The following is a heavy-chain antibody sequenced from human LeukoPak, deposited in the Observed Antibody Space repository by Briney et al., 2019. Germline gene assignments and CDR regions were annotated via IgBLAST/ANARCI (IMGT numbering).Heavy chain of an antibody. CDR2: MSGTGGST. CDR3: ARLASDYYDSSGPRRGAFDI. D-gene: IGHD3-22*01. V-gene: IGHV3-23*01. J-gene: IGHJ3*02. CDR1: GFTFSHYA. Sequence: GSLRLSCAGSGFTFSHYAMSWVRQAPGKGLEWVSGMSGTGGSTYYGDSVRGRYAISRDNSKNTLYLQVNSLRAEDTAVYFCARLASDYYDSSGPRRGAFDIWGQGTMVTVSS.